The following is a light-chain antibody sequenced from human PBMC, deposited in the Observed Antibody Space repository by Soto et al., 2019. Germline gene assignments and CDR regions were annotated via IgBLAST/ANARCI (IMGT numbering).Light chain of an antibody. J-gene: IGLJ1*01. CDR1: SSDVGRHNA. Sequence: QSALTQPASVSGSPGQSITISCSGTSSDVGRHNAVSWYQQHPGKVPQLMIYDVSIRPAGISDRLSASKSGNMAALTISGLQAEDEADYYCSSYRVGGNYVFGTGTKVTVL. V-gene: IGLV2-14*03. CDR3: SSYRVGGNYV. CDR2: DVS.